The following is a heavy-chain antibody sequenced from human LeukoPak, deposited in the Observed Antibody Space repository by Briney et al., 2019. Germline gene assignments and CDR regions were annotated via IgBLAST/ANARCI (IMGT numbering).Heavy chain of an antibody. J-gene: IGHJ4*02. CDR1: GFTFSDYF. CDR2: ISSSGSNK. V-gene: IGHV3-11*01. CDR3: ARESQWSVDY. Sequence: PGGSLRLSCAASGFTFSDYFMGWIRQAPGKGLEWVSYISSSGSNKYYSDSVKGRFTISRDNAKNSLYLQMNSLRAEDTAVYYCARESQWSVDYWGQGTLVTVSS. D-gene: IGHD2-15*01.